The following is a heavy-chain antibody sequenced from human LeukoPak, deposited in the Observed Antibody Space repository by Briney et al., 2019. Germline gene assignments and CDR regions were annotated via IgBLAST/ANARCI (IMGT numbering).Heavy chain of an antibody. CDR1: GGSISSSSYY. CDR2: IYYSGST. CDR3: ASFSGYDEETDY. Sequence: SETLSLTCTVSGGSISSSSYYWGWIRQPPGKGLEWIGSIYYSGSTYYNPSLKSRVTISVDTSKNQFSLKLSSVTAADTAVYYCASFSGYDEETDYWGQGTLVTVSS. D-gene: IGHD5-12*01. V-gene: IGHV4-39*07. J-gene: IGHJ4*02.